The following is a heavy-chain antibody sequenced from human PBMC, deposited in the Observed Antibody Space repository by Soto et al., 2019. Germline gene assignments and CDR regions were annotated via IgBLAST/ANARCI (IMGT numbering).Heavy chain of an antibody. J-gene: IGHJ4*02. V-gene: IGHV3-30-3*01. Sequence: QVQLVESGGGVAQPGRSLRLSCAASGFTFNSYAMHWVRQAPGKGLEWVAVISNDGSNKNYADSVKGRFTISRDNSRNTLYLQMNSLRTEDTAVYYCARGEDYYDIIGYSPVFDYWGQGTLVTVSS. CDR1: GFTFNSYA. D-gene: IGHD3-22*01. CDR3: ARGEDYYDIIGYSPVFDY. CDR2: ISNDGSNK.